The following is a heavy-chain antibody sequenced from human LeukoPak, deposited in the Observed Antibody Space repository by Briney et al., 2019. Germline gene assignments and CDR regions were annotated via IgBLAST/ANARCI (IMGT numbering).Heavy chain of an antibody. CDR1: GGSISSGDKY. D-gene: IGHD2-21*02. J-gene: IGHJ4*02. CDR3: ARVTRWAGLDF. CDR2: IYYSGST. V-gene: IGHV4-30-4*01. Sequence: KTSQTLSLTCNVSGGSISSGDKYWSWIRQPPGKGPEWIGYIYYSGSTYYNPSLKSRLTISVDTSENQFSLHLTSVTAADTAVYFCARVTRWAGLDFWGQGTLVTVSS.